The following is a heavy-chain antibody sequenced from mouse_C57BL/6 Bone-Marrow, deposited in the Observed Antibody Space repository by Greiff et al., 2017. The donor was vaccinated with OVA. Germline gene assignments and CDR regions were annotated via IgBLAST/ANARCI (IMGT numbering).Heavy chain of an antibody. J-gene: IGHJ1*03. Sequence: VHLVESDAELVKPGASVKISCKVSGYTFTDHTIHWMKQRPEQGLEWIGYIYTRDGSTTYNEKLKGKATLTADKSSSKAYMQLNSLTSEDSAVYVCARDGSSYWYFDVWGTGTTVTVSS. V-gene: IGHV1-78*01. CDR1: GYTFTDHT. CDR2: IYTRDGST. D-gene: IGHD1-1*01. CDR3: ARDGSSYWYFDV.